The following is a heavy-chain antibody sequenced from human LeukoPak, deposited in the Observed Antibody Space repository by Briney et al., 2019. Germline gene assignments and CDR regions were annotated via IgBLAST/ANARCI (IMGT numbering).Heavy chain of an antibody. D-gene: IGHD3-22*01. CDR3: ARQENSGYYLSDS. CDR2: IHYSGTT. V-gene: IGHV4-59*01. CDR1: GGSISSYY. J-gene: IGHJ4*02. Sequence: MTSETLSLTCTVSGGSISSYYWSWIRQPPGKGLEWIGYIHYSGTTSYNSSLKSRVTISLDTSKNQFSLKLSSVTAADTAVYYCARQENSGYYLSDSWGQGTLVTVSS.